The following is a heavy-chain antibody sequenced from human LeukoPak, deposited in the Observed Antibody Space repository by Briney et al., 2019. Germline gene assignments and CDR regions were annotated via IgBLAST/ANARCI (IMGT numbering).Heavy chain of an antibody. Sequence: PGGSLRLSCAASGFTFSSYEMNWVRQAPGKGLEWVSYISSSGSTTYYADSVKGRFTFSRDNAKNSLYLQMNSLRAEDTAVYYCARDRRTVTINWFDPWGQGTLVTVSS. V-gene: IGHV3-48*03. CDR1: GFTFSSYE. D-gene: IGHD4-11*01. J-gene: IGHJ5*02. CDR3: ARDRRTVTINWFDP. CDR2: ISSSGSTT.